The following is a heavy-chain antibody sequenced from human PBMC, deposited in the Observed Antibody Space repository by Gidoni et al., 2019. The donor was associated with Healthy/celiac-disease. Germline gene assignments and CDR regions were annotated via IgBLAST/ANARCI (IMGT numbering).Heavy chain of an antibody. J-gene: IGHJ4*02. CDR2: INHSGST. D-gene: IGHD2-2*01. Sequence: QVQLQQSGAGLLKPSETLSLTCAVYGGSFSGYYWSWIRQPPGKGLEWIGEINHSGSTNYNPSLKSRVTISVDTSKNQFSLKLSSVTAADTAVYYCARVSWVVGIDYWGQGTLVTVSS. CDR3: ARVSWVVGIDY. CDR1: GGSFSGYY. V-gene: IGHV4-34*01.